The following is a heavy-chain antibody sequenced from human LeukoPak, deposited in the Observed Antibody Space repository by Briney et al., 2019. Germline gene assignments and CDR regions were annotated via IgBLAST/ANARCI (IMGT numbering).Heavy chain of an antibody. Sequence: GGSLRLSCAASGFTFSNYWRNWVRQAPGKGLEWVANIKLDGIEKHSVDSVKGRFTISRDNAKNSLFLQMNSLRAEDTAVYYCAREDGTFEYWGQGTLVIVSS. J-gene: IGHJ4*02. V-gene: IGHV3-7*03. CDR2: IKLDGIEK. CDR1: GFTFSNYW. CDR3: AREDGTFEY. D-gene: IGHD5-24*01.